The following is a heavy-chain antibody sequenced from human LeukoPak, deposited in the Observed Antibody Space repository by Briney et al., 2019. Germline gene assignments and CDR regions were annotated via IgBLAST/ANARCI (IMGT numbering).Heavy chain of an antibody. CDR1: GFTFDDYA. J-gene: IGHJ4*02. CDR3: ARDRYMSI. V-gene: IGHV3-9*01. Sequence: GRSLRLSCAASGFTFDDYAMHWVRQAPGKGLEWVSGISWNSGSIGYADSVKGRFTISRDNAKNSLYLQMNSLRAEDTAVYYCARDRYMSIWGQGILVTVSS. CDR2: ISWNSGSI. D-gene: IGHD3-9*01.